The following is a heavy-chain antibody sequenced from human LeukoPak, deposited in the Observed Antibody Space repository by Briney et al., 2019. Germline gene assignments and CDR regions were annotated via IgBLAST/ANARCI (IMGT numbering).Heavy chain of an antibody. CDR1: GYSISSGYY. CDR2: IYHSGST. V-gene: IGHV4-38-2*01. Sequence: SETLSLTCAVSGYSISSGYYWGWIRQPPGKGLEWIGSIYHSGSTYYNPSLKSRVTISVDTFKSQFSLKLSSVTAADTAVYYCARHYSNYYYWGQGTLVTVSS. J-gene: IGHJ4*02. CDR3: ARHYSNYYY. D-gene: IGHD4-11*01.